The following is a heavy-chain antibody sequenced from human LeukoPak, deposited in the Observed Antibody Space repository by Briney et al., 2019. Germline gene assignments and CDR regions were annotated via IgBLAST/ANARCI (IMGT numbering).Heavy chain of an antibody. CDR1: GFTFSSYS. CDR3: IRDLFDDYSLDY. D-gene: IGHD3-16*01. Sequence: PGGSLRLSCAASGFTFSSYSMNWVRQAPGKGLEWVSSINSDSSLMYYAESVKGRFTISRDNARNSLYLQMNSLRAEDTAVYYCIRDLFDDYSLDYWGQGALVTVSS. CDR2: INSDSSLM. J-gene: IGHJ4*02. V-gene: IGHV3-21*01.